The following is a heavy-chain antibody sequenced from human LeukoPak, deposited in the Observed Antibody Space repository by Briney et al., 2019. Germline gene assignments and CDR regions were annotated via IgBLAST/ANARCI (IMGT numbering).Heavy chain of an antibody. CDR3: ASPGGNYGSGSYSFDY. D-gene: IGHD3-10*01. CDR2: IYSGGST. CDR1: GFTVSSNY. J-gene: IGHJ4*02. Sequence: GGSLRLSCAASGFTVSSNYMSWVRQAPGKGLEWVSVIYSGGSTYYADSVKGRFTISRDNSKNTLYLQMNSLRAEDTAVYYCASPGGNYGSGSYSFDYWGQGTLVTVSS. V-gene: IGHV3-53*01.